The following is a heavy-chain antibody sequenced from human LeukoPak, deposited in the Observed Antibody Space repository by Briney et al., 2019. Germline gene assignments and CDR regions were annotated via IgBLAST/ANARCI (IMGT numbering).Heavy chain of an antibody. CDR2: ISYDGSNK. D-gene: IGHD5-18*01. CDR3: AKGKVVQLWFMDY. CDR1: GFTFSSYA. J-gene: IGHJ4*02. V-gene: IGHV3-30*04. Sequence: GGSLRLSCAASGFTFSSYAMHWVRQAPGKGLEWVAVISYDGSNKYYADSVKGRFTISRDNSKNTLYLQMNSLRAEDTAVYYCAKGKVVQLWFMDYWGQGTLVTVSS.